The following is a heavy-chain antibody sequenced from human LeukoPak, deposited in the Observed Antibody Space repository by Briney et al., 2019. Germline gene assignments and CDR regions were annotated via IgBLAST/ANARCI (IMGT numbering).Heavy chain of an antibody. CDR1: GFTFSNYG. J-gene: IGHJ4*02. Sequence: GGSLRLSCAASGFTFSNYGMSWVRQAPGKGLEWVSGMSGSGGSTFYPDSVKGRFTISRDNSKNTLYLQMNSLGAADTAIYYCAKEIAAIGLPAVDHWGQGTLVTVSS. D-gene: IGHD6-13*01. CDR2: MSGSGGST. V-gene: IGHV3-23*01. CDR3: AKEIAAIGLPAVDH.